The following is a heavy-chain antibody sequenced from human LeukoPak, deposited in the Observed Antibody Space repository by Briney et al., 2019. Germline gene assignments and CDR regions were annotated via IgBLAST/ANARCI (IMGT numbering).Heavy chain of an antibody. CDR2: LDTSGST. CDR1: GGSISSYY. J-gene: IGHJ4*02. CDR3: ASTTYYYDSSGYYFLDY. Sequence: SETLSLTCTVSGGSISSYYWSWIRQPAGKGLEWIGRLDTSGSTNYNPSPKSRVTMSGDTSKKQFSLKLSSVTAADTAVYYCASTTYYYDSSGYYFLDYWGQGTLVTVSS. D-gene: IGHD3-22*01. V-gene: IGHV4-4*07.